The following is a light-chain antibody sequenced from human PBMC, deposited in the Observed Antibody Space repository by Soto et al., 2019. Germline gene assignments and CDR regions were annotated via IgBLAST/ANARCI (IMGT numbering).Light chain of an antibody. CDR1: SSVVGSYNL. V-gene: IGLV2-23*02. CDR2: EVS. J-gene: IGLJ1*01. Sequence: QSVLTQPASVSGSPGQSITISCTGTSSVVGSYNLVSWYQQHPGKAPKLMIYEVSKRPSGVSNRFSGSKSGNTASLTISGLQAEDEADYYCCSYAGSSSYVFGTGTNVIVL. CDR3: CSYAGSSSYV.